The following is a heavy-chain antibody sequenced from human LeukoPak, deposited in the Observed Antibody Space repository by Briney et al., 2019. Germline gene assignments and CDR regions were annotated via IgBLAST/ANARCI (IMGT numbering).Heavy chain of an antibody. J-gene: IGHJ4*02. CDR2: ISYDGSNK. V-gene: IGHV3-30*18. Sequence: PGGSLRLSCAASGFTFSSYGMRWVRQAPGKGLEWVAVISYDGSNKYYADSVKGRFTISRDNSKNTLYLQMNSLRAEDTAVYYCAKGIYDLDYWGQGTLVTVSS. CDR3: AKGIYDLDY. D-gene: IGHD3/OR15-3a*01. CDR1: GFTFSSYG.